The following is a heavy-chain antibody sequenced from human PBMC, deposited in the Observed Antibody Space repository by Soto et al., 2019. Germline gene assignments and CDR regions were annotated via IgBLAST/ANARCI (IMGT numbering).Heavy chain of an antibody. V-gene: IGHV1-2*02. CDR3: ARGGGTYYYDSSGYYVDY. CDR1: GYTFAGFY. Sequence: ASLKVSCKASGYTFAGFYMSWVRQAPGQGLEWLGWINTDIGGTNYAQKFQGRVTMTRDTSISTAYMELSRLRSDDTAVYYCARGGGTYYYDSSGYYVDYWGHGTLVTSP. J-gene: IGHJ4*01. D-gene: IGHD3-22*01. CDR2: INTDIGGT.